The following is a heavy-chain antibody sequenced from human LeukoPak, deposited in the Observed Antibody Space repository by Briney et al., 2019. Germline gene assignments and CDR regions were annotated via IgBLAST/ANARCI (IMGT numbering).Heavy chain of an antibody. V-gene: IGHV4-4*07. CDR3: ASKPIVPASQGHYFDT. J-gene: IGHJ5*02. Sequence: SETLSLTCTVSGGSISSYYWSWIRQPAGKGLEWIGRIYTSGSTNYNPSLKSRVTMSVDTSKNQFSLNLNSVTAADTAVYYCASKPIVPASQGHYFDTWGQGILVTVSS. CDR1: GGSISSYY. CDR2: IYTSGST. D-gene: IGHD2-2*01.